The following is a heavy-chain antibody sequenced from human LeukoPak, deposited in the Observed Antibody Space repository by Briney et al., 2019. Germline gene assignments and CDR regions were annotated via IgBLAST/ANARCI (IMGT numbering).Heavy chain of an antibody. CDR2: IYYSGST. D-gene: IGHD6-19*01. Sequence: PSETLSLTCTVSGGSLSSGGYYWSWIRQHPGKGLEWIGYIYYSGSTYYNPSLKSRVTISVDTSKNQFSLKLSSVTAADTAVYYCARDRISSGWYSPPTGLDYWGQGTLVTVSS. CDR1: GGSLSSGGYY. CDR3: ARDRISSGWYSPPTGLDY. V-gene: IGHV4-31*03. J-gene: IGHJ4*02.